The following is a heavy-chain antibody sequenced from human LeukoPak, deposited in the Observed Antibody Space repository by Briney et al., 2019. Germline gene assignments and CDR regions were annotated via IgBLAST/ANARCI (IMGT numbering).Heavy chain of an antibody. CDR3: AKASWVSRPDAVL. Sequence: GGSLRLSCTASGFTFSSYAMSWVRQAPARGLELVSSLRGDGDTFHADSVKGRFTLSRDESRNTVYLQMNNLRVEDTAVYFCAKASWVSRPDAVLWGQGTLVTVSS. CDR1: GFTFSSYA. D-gene: IGHD3-16*01. CDR2: LRGDGDT. V-gene: IGHV3-23*01. J-gene: IGHJ4*02.